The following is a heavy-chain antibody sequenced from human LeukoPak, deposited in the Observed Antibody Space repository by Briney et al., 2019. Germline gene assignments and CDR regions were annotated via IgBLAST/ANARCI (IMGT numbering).Heavy chain of an antibody. D-gene: IGHD2-15*01. V-gene: IGHV4-59*01. J-gene: IGHJ4*02. CDR1: GGSISSYY. CDR2: IYYRGDT. Sequence: SETLSLTCTVSGGSISSYYWRWLRQPPGKGLEWLGYIYYRGDTNYNPSLKSRVTLSVETSKNQFSLELSSVTAADTAVYYCARGGCSGGSCYRFFDSWGQGTLVTVSS. CDR3: ARGGCSGGSCYRFFDS.